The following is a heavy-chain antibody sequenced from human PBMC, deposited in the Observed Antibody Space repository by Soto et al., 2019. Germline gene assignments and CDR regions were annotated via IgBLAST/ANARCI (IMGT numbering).Heavy chain of an antibody. CDR1: GFTFSSYA. CDR2: ISGSGGST. D-gene: IGHD5-18*01. J-gene: IGHJ4*02. CDR3: AKRRGGYSYGGIFDY. V-gene: IGHV3-23*01. Sequence: GGSLRLSCAASGFTFSSYAMRWVRQAPGKGLEWVSAISGSGGSTYYADSVKGRFTISRDNSKNTLYLQMNSLRAEDTAVYYCAKRRGGYSYGGIFDYWGQGTLVTVSS.